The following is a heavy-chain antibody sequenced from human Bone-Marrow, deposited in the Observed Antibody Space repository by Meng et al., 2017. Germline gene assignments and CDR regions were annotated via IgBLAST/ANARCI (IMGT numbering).Heavy chain of an antibody. J-gene: IGHJ5*02. CDR1: GASISSSHW. Sequence: QVQLQRSGPGLVQPSGTLHAPCSVVGASISSSHWWGWVRQPPGKGLEWIGEIYHDGSTNYTPSLKSRVTISVDKSKNQFSLKLSSVTAADTAVYYCARAAYDIWSGYAPWGQGSLVTVSS. CDR2: IYHDGST. CDR3: ARAAYDIWSGYAP. V-gene: IGHV4-4*02. D-gene: IGHD3-3*01.